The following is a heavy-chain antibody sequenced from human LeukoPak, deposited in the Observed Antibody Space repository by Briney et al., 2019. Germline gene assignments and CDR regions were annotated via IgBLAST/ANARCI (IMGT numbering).Heavy chain of an antibody. CDR3: AKQGGGSGSTNYFDY. CDR1: GFTFSSYA. V-gene: IGHV3-23*01. CDR2: NSGSGGST. J-gene: IGHJ4*02. D-gene: IGHD3-10*01. Sequence: PGGSLRLSCAASGFTFSSYAMSRVRQAPGKGLEWGSANSGSGGSTYYADPVKGRFTISRDNSKNTPYLQMNSLRAEDTAVYYCAKQGGGSGSTNYFDYWGQGTLVTVSS.